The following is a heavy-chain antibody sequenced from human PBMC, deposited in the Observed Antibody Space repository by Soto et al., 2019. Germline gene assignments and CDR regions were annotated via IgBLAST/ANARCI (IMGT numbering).Heavy chain of an antibody. CDR1: GYTFTSYT. D-gene: IGHD3-3*02. V-gene: IGHV1-3*01. CDR2: IYAGNGNT. CDR3: AREVRGVAFCDF. Sequence: ASVKVSCKASGYTFTSYTMHWVRQAPGQRLEWMGWIYAGNGNTKYSQKFQDRVTITRDTSASTAYMELSSLRSEDTAVYYCAREVRGVAFCDFWGQGTLVTVSS. J-gene: IGHJ4*02.